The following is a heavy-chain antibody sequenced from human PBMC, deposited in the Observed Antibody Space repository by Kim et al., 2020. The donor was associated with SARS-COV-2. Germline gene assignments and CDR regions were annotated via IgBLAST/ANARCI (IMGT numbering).Heavy chain of an antibody. CDR2: INTNTGNP. V-gene: IGHV7-4-1*02. D-gene: IGHD6-19*01. CDR3: ARDSSIAVAWYYFDY. J-gene: IGHJ4*02. Sequence: ASVKVSCKASGYTSTSYAMNWVRQAPGQGLEWMGWINTNTGNPTYAQGFTGRFVFSLDTSVSTAYLQISSLKAEDTAVYYCARDSSIAVAWYYFDYWGQGTLVTVSS. CDR1: GYTSTSYA.